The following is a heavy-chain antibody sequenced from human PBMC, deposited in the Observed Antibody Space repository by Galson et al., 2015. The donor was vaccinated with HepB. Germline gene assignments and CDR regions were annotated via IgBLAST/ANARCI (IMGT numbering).Heavy chain of an antibody. D-gene: IGHD2-15*01. V-gene: IGHV3-30*18. Sequence: SLRLSCAASGFTFSSYGMHWVRQAPGKGLEWVAVISYDGSNKYYADSVKGRFTISRDNSKNTLYLQMNSLRAEDTAVYYCAKENCSGGSCYSGYYGMDVWGQGTTVTVSS. CDR1: GFTFSSYG. CDR2: ISYDGSNK. J-gene: IGHJ6*02. CDR3: AKENCSGGSCYSGYYGMDV.